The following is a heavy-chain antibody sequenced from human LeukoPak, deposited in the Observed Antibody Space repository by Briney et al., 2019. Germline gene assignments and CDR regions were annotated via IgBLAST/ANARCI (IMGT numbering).Heavy chain of an antibody. J-gene: IGHJ5*02. Sequence: GGSLRLSCAASGFTFSNYGIYWVRRAPGKGLEWVSGLSGSGDITYYTDSVKGRFTISRDNSKNTLYLEMNNLRAEDTALYYCAKRGNAISFFDPWGQGTLVTVSS. V-gene: IGHV3-23*01. D-gene: IGHD2/OR15-2a*01. CDR1: GFTFSNYG. CDR2: LSGSGDIT. CDR3: AKRGNAISFFDP.